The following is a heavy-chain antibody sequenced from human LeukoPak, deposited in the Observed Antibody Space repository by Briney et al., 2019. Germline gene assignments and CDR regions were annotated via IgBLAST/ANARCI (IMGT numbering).Heavy chain of an antibody. D-gene: IGHD3-10*01. V-gene: IGHV3-33*01. Sequence: PGGSLRLSCAASGFTFSSYGMHWVRQAPGKGLEWVAVIWYDGGNKYYADSVKGRFTISRDNSKNTLYLQMNSLRAEDTAVYYCARSSTGYYGSGSYYPYYMDVWGKGTTVTVSS. CDR3: ARSSTGYYGSGSYYPYYMDV. J-gene: IGHJ6*03. CDR1: GFTFSSYG. CDR2: IWYDGGNK.